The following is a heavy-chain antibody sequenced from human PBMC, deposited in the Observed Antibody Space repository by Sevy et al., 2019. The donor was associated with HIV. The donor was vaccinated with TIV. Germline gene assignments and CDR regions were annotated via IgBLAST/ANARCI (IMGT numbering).Heavy chain of an antibody. CDR2: INHSGST. Sequence: SETLSLTCAVYGGSFSGYYWSWIRQPPGKGLEWIGEINHSGSTNYNPSLKSRVTISVDTSKNQFSLKLSSVTAADTAVCDCAIGYWFDPWGQGTLVTVSS. V-gene: IGHV4-34*01. CDR3: AIGYWFDP. J-gene: IGHJ5*02. CDR1: GGSFSGYY.